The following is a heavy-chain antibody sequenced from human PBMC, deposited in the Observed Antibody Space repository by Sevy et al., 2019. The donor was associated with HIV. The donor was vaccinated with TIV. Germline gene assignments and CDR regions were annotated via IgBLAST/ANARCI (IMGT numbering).Heavy chain of an antibody. D-gene: IGHD1-20*01. CDR1: GFTFRSYS. Sequence: GGSLRLSCAASGFTFRSYSMNWVRQAPGRGLEWVSSITSSSSFIFYADSVKGRFTISRDNAKNSLFLQMNGLRAEDTAVYYCARPTSGLSEYEPLDNARFYGMDVWGQRTTVTDSS. CDR2: ITSSSSFI. CDR3: ARPTSGLSEYEPLDNARFYGMDV. J-gene: IGHJ6*02. V-gene: IGHV3-21*01.